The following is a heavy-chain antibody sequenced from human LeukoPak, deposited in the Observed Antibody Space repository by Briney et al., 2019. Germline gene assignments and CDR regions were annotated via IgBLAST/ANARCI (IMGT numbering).Heavy chain of an antibody. CDR2: IYHSGST. CDR1: GGSISSGGYS. Sequence: PSQTLSLTCAVSGGSISSGGYSWSWIRQPPGKGLEWIGYIYHSGSTYYNPSLKSRVTISVDTSKNQFSLKLSSVTAADTAVYCCAREGPLGELLRFWYFDLWGRGTLVTVSS. V-gene: IGHV4-30-2*05. J-gene: IGHJ2*01. D-gene: IGHD1-26*01. CDR3: AREGPLGELLRFWYFDL.